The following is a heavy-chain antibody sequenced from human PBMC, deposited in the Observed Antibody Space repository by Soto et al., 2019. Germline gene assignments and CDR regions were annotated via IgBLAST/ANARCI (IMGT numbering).Heavy chain of an antibody. D-gene: IGHD6-13*01. CDR3: ARAPCIAAAGSGDY. J-gene: IGHJ4*02. V-gene: IGHV1-69*02. Sequence: QFQLVQSGAEVKKPGSSVKVSCKASGGTFSSYTISGVRQAPGQGLEWMGRIIPILGIATYAQKFQGRVTITADKSTSTAYMELSSLRSEDTAVYYCARAPCIAAAGSGDYWGQGTLVTVSS. CDR1: GGTFSSYT. CDR2: IIPILGIA.